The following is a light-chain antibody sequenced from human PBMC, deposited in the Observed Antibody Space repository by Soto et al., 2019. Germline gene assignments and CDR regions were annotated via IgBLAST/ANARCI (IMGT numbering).Light chain of an antibody. CDR2: EVS. CDR1: SSDVGAYNY. J-gene: IGLJ3*02. Sequence: QSVLTQPASVSGSPGQSITISCTGTSSDVGAYNYVSWYQQHPGKVPRLMIYEVSNRPSGLSNRFSGSKSDNTASLTISGLQAEDEADYYCSSYTTNNTWVFGGGTKVTVL. CDR3: SSYTTNNTWV. V-gene: IGLV2-14*01.